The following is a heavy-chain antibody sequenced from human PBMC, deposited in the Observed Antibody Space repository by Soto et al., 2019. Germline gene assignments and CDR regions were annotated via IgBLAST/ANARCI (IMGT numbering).Heavy chain of an antibody. CDR1: GFTFSSYA. CDR3: ARVRKPWGSGSYYYYYGMDV. Sequence: HPGGSLRLSCAASGFTFSSYAMHWVRQAPGKGLEWVAVISYDGSNKYYADSVKGRFTISRDNSKNTLYLQMNSLRAEDTAVYYCARVRKPWGSGSYYYYYGMDVWGQGTTVTVSS. J-gene: IGHJ6*02. D-gene: IGHD3-10*01. V-gene: IGHV3-30-3*01. CDR2: ISYDGSNK.